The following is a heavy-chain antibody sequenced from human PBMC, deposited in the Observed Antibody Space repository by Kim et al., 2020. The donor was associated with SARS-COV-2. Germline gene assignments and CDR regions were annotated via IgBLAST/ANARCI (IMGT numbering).Heavy chain of an antibody. D-gene: IGHD6-19*01. V-gene: IGHV4-59*13. CDR3: ARDRRGWGY. CDR2: IYYSGST. Sequence: SETLSLTCTVSGGSISSYYWSWIRQPPGKGLEWIGSIYYSGSTNYNPSLKSRVTISVDTSKNQFSLKLSSVTAADTAVYYCARDRRGWGYWGQGTLVTVSS. CDR1: GGSISSYY. J-gene: IGHJ4*02.